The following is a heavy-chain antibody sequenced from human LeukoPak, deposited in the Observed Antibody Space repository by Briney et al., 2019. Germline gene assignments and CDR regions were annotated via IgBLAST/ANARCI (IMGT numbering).Heavy chain of an antibody. J-gene: IGHJ3*02. CDR3: ARGSRGWAPYDAFDI. CDR2: INPSGGST. Sequence: ASVKVSCKASGYTFTSYYMHWVRQAPGQGLEWMGIINPSGGSTSYAQKFQGRVTMTRDTSTSTVYMELSGLRSEDTAVYYCARGSRGWAPYDAFDIWGQGTMVTVSS. V-gene: IGHV1-46*01. D-gene: IGHD6-19*01. CDR1: GYTFTSYY.